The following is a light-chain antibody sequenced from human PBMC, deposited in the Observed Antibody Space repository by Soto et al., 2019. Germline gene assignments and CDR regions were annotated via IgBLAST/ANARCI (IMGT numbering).Light chain of an antibody. V-gene: IGKV3-20*01. CDR3: QHYGSSRT. Sequence: EIVLTQSPGTLSLSPGERATLSCRASQSVSSSLAWYQQKPGQAPRLLLYGASSRATGIPDRFSGSGSGPDFTLTISRLEPEDFAVYFCQHYGSSRTFGQGTEVDIK. J-gene: IGKJ1*01. CDR1: QSVSSS. CDR2: GAS.